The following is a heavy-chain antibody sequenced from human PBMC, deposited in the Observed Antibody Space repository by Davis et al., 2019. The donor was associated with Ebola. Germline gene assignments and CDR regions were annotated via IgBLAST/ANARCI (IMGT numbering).Heavy chain of an antibody. CDR1: GYTFTSYG. D-gene: IGHD3-10*01. V-gene: IGHV1-18*01. J-gene: IGHJ4*02. CDR2: ISVYNGNT. Sequence: AASVKVSCKASGYTFTSYGISWVRQAPGQGLEWMGWISVYNGNTNYAQKLQGRVTMTTDTSTSTAYMELRSLRSEDTAVYYCARAPYGSSPTDYWGQGTLVTVSS. CDR3: ARAPYGSSPTDY.